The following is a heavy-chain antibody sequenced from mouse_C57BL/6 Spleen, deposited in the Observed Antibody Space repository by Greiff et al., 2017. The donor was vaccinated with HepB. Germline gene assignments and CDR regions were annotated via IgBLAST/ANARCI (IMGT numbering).Heavy chain of an antibody. CDR2: IDPSDSYT. CDR3: ARLGAYGSSVYYFDY. Sequence: QVQLQQPGAELVKPGASVKLSCKASGYTFTSYWMQWVKQRPGQGLEWIGEIDPSDSYTNYNQKFKGKATLTVDTSSSTAYMQLSSLTSEDSAVYYCARLGAYGSSVYYFDYWGQGTTLTVSS. CDR1: GYTFTSYW. D-gene: IGHD1-1*01. V-gene: IGHV1-50*01. J-gene: IGHJ2*01.